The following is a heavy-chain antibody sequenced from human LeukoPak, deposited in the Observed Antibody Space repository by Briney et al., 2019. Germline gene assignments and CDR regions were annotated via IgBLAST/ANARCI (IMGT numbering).Heavy chain of an antibody. CDR1: GYTFTSYG. Sequence: ASVKVSCKASGYTFTSYGISWVRQAPGQGLEWMGWISAYNGNTNYAQKLQGRVTMTTDTSTSTAYMELRSLRSEDTAVYYCARDRTGTTRYYFDYWGQGTLVTVSS. J-gene: IGHJ4*02. CDR3: ARDRTGTTRYYFDY. CDR2: ISAYNGNT. V-gene: IGHV1-18*01. D-gene: IGHD4-11*01.